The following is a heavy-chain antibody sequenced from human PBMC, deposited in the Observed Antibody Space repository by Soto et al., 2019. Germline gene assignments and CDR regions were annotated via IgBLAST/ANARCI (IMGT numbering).Heavy chain of an antibody. CDR2: ISGSGGST. CDR1: GFTFSSYA. V-gene: IGHV3-23*01. Sequence: EVQLLESGGGLVQPGGSLRLSCAASGFTFSSYAMSWVRQAPGKGLEWVSAISGSGGSTYYADSVKGRFTISRDNSKNTLYLQMNSLRAEDTAVYYCAKDLKHPHYSWGSYRPTTSGEVDIWGQGTMVTVSS. J-gene: IGHJ3*02. D-gene: IGHD3-16*02. CDR3: AKDLKHPHYSWGSYRPTTSGEVDI.